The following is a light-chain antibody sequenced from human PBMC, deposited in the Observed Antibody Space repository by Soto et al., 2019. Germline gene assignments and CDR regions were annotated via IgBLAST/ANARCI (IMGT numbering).Light chain of an antibody. V-gene: IGLV2-14*01. Sequence: QSALTQPASVSGSPGQSITISCTGTSSDIGNYNYVSWYQQHPGKAPKLIIYEVTNRPSGVSDRFSGSKSGNTASLTISGLQAEDEADYHCSSYIRSSSSWVFGRGTKLTVL. CDR2: EVT. CDR1: SSDIGNYNY. CDR3: SSYIRSSSSWV. J-gene: IGLJ3*02.